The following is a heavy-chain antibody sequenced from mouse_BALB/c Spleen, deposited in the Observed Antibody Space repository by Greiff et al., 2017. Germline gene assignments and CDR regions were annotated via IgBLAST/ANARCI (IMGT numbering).Heavy chain of an antibody. CDR1: GYSITSGYY. CDR2: ISYDGSN. CDR3: ARESDGTGFAY. Sequence: EVKLEESGPGLVKPSQSLSLTCSVTGYSITSGYYWTWIRQFPGNKLEWMGYISYDGSNNYNPSLKNRISITRDTSKNQFFLKLNSVTTEDTATYYCARESDGTGFAYWGQGTLVTVSA. D-gene: IGHD1-3*01. J-gene: IGHJ3*01. V-gene: IGHV3-6*02.